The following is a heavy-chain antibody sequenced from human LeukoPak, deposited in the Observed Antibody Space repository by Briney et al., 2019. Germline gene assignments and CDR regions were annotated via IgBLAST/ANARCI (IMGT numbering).Heavy chain of an antibody. CDR2: ISPNSDGR. V-gene: IGHV1-2*02. D-gene: IGHD3-10*01. CDR3: ARESSMDYFRGPFDPFDI. CDR1: AYTFSAYY. Sequence: ASVTVTFTAAAYTFSAYYLHWVRQPPGQGLVWMGCISPNSDGRNSAKKFQGRVTMTGDTSISTAYMELSRLRSDDTAVYYCARESSMDYFRGPFDPFDIWGQGAMVTVSS. J-gene: IGHJ3*02.